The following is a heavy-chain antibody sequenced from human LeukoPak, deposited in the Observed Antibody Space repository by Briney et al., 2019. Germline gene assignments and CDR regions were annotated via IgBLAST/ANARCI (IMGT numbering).Heavy chain of an antibody. D-gene: IGHD3-9*01. CDR3: AKGVKVPLLRYFSYYMDV. CDR1: RFIFTNYG. Sequence: PGGSLRLSCAASRFIFTNYGMSWVRQAPGKGLEWVSAIRGNAGTTYYADSVKGRFTIFRDNSKNMLYLQMNSLRAEDTAVYYCAKGVKVPLLRYFSYYMDVWGKGTTVTISS. CDR2: IRGNAGTT. J-gene: IGHJ6*03. V-gene: IGHV3-23*01.